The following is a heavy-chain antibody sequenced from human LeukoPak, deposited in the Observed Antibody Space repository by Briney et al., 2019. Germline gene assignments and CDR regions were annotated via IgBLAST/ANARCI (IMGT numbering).Heavy chain of an antibody. J-gene: IGHJ3*02. CDR1: GFTFTNYA. CDR2: ISDTYATT. Sequence: GGSLRLSCAASGFTFTNYAMTWVRQAPGKGLEWVSSISDTYATTYYTDSVKGRCTISRDNSKNTVSLQLNNLRAEDTAMYYCTRILVGGNRAFDIWGQGTMATVS. V-gene: IGHV3-23*01. CDR3: TRILVGGNRAFDI. D-gene: IGHD2-21*01.